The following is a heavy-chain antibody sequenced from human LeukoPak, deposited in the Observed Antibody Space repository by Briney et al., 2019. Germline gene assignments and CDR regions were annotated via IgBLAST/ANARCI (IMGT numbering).Heavy chain of an antibody. Sequence: GGSLRLSCAASGFTFSSYWMSWVRQAPGKGLEWVANIKQGGSEKYYVDSVKGRFTISRDNAKNSLYLQMNSLRAEDTAVYYCASTKGQWLVLGYWGQGTLVTVSS. CDR2: IKQGGSEK. CDR1: GFTFSSYW. D-gene: IGHD6-19*01. V-gene: IGHV3-7*01. CDR3: ASTKGQWLVLGY. J-gene: IGHJ4*02.